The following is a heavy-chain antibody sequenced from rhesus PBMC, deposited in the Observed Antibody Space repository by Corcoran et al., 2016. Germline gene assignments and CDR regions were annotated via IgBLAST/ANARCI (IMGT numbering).Heavy chain of an antibody. D-gene: IGHD3-40*01. CDR3: AAIISSRFNSLDV. V-gene: IGHV4-122*02. CDR2: ITYSGST. J-gene: IGHJ5-2*02. CDR1: GYSLSSGYY. Sequence: QVQLQESGPGLVKPSETLSLTCAVPGYSLSSGYYWSWIRQPPGKGLGWIGCITYSGSTSYNASLKSRVTISRDTSKNQFSLKLSSVTAADTAVYYCAAIISSRFNSLDVWGRGVLVTVSS.